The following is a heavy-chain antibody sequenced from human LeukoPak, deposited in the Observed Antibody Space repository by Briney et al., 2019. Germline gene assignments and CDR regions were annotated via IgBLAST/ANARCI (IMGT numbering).Heavy chain of an antibody. CDR2: IYTSGST. CDR3: ARDFLGYSYGWDYYYMDV. CDR1: GGAISNTNYY. Sequence: SETLSLTCTVSGGAISNTNYYWSWIRQPAGKGLEWIGRIYTSGSTNYNPSLKSRVTMSVDTSKNQFSLKLSSVTAADTAVYYCARDFLGYSYGWDYYYMDVWGKGTTVTVSS. V-gene: IGHV4-61*02. J-gene: IGHJ6*03. D-gene: IGHD5-18*01.